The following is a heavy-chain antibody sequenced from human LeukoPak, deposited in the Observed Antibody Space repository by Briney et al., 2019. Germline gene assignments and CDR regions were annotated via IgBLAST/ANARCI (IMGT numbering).Heavy chain of an antibody. CDR2: INTNTGNP. Sequence: ASVKVSCKASGYTFSTYTMNWVRQAPGQGLEWMGWINTNTGNPTYAQGFTGRFVFSLDTSVSTAYLQISSLKAEDTAVYYCARRVVNAAPDYWXXGTLVTVSS. D-gene: IGHD4-23*01. CDR1: GYTFSTYT. V-gene: IGHV7-4-1*02. CDR3: ARRVVNAAPDY. J-gene: IGHJ4*02.